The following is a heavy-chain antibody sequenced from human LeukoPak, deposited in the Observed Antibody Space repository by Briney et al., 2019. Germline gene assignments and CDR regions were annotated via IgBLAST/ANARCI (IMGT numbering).Heavy chain of an antibody. V-gene: IGHV4-4*07. Sequence: PSETLSLTCTVSGGSISSYYWSWIRQPAGKGLEGIGRIYTSGSTNYNPSLKSRVTISVDKSKNQFSLKLSSVTAADTAVYYCARVGITGINWFDPWGQGTLVTVSS. CDR3: ARVGITGINWFDP. D-gene: IGHD1-20*01. CDR2: IYTSGST. CDR1: GGSISSYY. J-gene: IGHJ5*02.